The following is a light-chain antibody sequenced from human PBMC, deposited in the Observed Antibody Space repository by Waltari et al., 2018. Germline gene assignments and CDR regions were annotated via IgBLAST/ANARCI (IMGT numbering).Light chain of an antibody. Sequence: SSELTQDPAVSVALGQTVRITCQGDSLRTYYASWFQQKPGQAPRLVIYGKYNRPSGIPDRFSGSSSGNTASLTITGAQAEDEADYYCNSRDSSATHVLFGGGTKLTVL. CDR2: GKY. J-gene: IGLJ2*01. V-gene: IGLV3-19*01. CDR1: SLRTYY. CDR3: NSRDSSATHVL.